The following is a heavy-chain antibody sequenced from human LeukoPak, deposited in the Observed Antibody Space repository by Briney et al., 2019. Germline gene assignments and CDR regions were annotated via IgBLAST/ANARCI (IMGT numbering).Heavy chain of an antibody. J-gene: IGHJ4*02. CDR2: INHSGST. CDR1: GGSISSSNW. V-gene: IGHV4-4*02. Sequence: PSGTLSLTCAVSGGSISSSNWWSWVRQPPGKGLEWIGEINHSGSTNYNPSLKSRVTISVDKSKNQFSLKLSSVTAADTAVYYCARGSGVVRRTHFDYWGQGTLVTVSS. CDR3: ARGSGVVRRTHFDY. D-gene: IGHD3-10*01.